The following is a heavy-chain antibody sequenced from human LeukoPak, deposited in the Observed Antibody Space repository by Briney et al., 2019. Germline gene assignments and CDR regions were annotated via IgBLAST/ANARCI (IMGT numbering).Heavy chain of an antibody. V-gene: IGHV4-59*01. CDR1: GGSISPYY. Sequence: KPSETLSLTCTVSGGSISPYYWSWIRQPPGKGLEWIGYIQYSGSTSYNPSLKSRVTISVDTSKNQFSLRLSSVAAADTAVYYCARGGWYSWFDPWGQGTLVTVSS. J-gene: IGHJ5*02. CDR2: IQYSGST. CDR3: ARGGWYSWFDP. D-gene: IGHD1-26*01.